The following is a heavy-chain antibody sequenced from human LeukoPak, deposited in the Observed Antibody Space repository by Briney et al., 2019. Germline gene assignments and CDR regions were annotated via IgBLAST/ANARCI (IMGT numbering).Heavy chain of an antibody. CDR3: ATSGGLELPYYYGMDV. CDR2: IYYSGST. CDR1: GGSISSSSYY. Sequence: PSETLSLTCTVSGGSISSSSYYWGWIRQPPGKGLEWIGSIYYSGSTYYNPSLKSRVTISVDTSKNQFSLKLSSVTAADTAVYYCATSGGLELPYYYGMDVWGQGTTVTVSS. D-gene: IGHD1-7*01. V-gene: IGHV4-39*01. J-gene: IGHJ6*02.